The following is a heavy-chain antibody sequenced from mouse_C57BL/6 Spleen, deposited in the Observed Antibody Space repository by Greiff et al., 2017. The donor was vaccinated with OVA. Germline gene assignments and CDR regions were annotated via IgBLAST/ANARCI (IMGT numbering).Heavy chain of an antibody. CDR3: ARTYDYDEYYFDY. CDR1: GFSFTSYG. CDR2: IWSGGST. Sequence: QVQLQQSGPGLVQPSQCLSISCTVSGFSFTSYGVHWVSQSPGKGLEWLGVIWSGGSTDYNAAFISRLSISKDNSKSQVFFKMNSLQADDTAIYYCARTYDYDEYYFDYWGQGTTLTVSS. D-gene: IGHD2-4*01. V-gene: IGHV2-2*01. J-gene: IGHJ2*01.